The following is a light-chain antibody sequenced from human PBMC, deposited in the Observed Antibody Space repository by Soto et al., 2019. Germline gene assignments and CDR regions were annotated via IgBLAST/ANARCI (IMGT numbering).Light chain of an antibody. CDR1: QSVSNNY. CDR3: QQYSSSSWT. J-gene: IGKJ1*01. CDR2: GGS. Sequence: EIVLTQSPGTLSLSPGERATLSCRASQSVSNNYLAWYQQKPGQAPRLLIYGGSSRATGIPDRFSGSESGIDFTLTISRLEPENFAVYFCQQYSSSSWTFGQGTKVEIK. V-gene: IGKV3-20*01.